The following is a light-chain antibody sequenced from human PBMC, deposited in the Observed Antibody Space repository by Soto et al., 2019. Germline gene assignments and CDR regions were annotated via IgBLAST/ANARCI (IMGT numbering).Light chain of an antibody. J-gene: IGKJ1*01. CDR3: QEYNSYTWT. CDR1: QSIGVL. CDR2: KAS. V-gene: IGKV1-5*03. Sequence: DIQMTQSPSTLSSFVGDRVTITCRASQSIGVLLSWYQQKPGKAPKLLIYKASSLESGVPSRFSGSGSGTEFTLTISSLQPDDFASFYCQEYNSYTWTFGQGTKVDI.